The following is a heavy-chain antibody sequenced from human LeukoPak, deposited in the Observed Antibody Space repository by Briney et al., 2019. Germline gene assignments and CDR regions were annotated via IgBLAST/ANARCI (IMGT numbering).Heavy chain of an antibody. D-gene: IGHD5-18*01. CDR1: GYTFTSYG. V-gene: IGHV1-18*01. Sequence: ASVKVSCKASGYTFTSYGISWVRQAPGQGLEWMGWISAYNGNTNYAQKLQGRVTMTTDTSTSTAYMELRSLRSDDTAVYYCASKRGYSYAGAFDIWGQGTMVTVSS. CDR2: ISAYNGNT. CDR3: ASKRGYSYAGAFDI. J-gene: IGHJ3*02.